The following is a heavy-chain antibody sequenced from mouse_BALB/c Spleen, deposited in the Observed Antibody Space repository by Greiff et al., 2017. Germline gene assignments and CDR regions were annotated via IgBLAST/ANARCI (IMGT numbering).Heavy chain of an antibody. D-gene: IGHD2-1*01. CDR3: ARDGNYDCFDY. Sequence: SGAELARPGASVMMSCKASGYTFTSYTMHWVKQRPGQGLEWIGYINPSSGYTNYNQKFKDKATLTADKSSSTAYMQLSSLTSEDSAVYYCARDGNYDCFDYWGQGTTLTVSS. V-gene: IGHV1-4*01. J-gene: IGHJ2*01. CDR2: INPSSGYT. CDR1: GYTFTSYT.